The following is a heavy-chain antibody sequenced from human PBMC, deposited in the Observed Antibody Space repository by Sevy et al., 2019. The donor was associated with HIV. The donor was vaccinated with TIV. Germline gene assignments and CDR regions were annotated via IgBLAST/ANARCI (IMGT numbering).Heavy chain of an antibody. CDR2: IIPIFGKA. V-gene: IGHV1-69*06. J-gene: IGHJ5*02. CDR3: ARDAVRGDKYNWFDP. Sequence: SSVKVSFKASGGTFSSYAISWVRQAPGQGLEWMGGIIPIFGKANYAQKFQGRVTITADKSTSTAYMELSSLRSEDTAVYYCARDAVRGDKYNWFDPWGQGTLVTVSS. CDR1: GGTFSSYA. D-gene: IGHD3-9*01.